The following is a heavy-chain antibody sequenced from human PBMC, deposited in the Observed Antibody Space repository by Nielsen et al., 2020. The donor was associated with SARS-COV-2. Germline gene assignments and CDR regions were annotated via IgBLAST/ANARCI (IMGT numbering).Heavy chain of an antibody. CDR1: GFSLSTSGVG. V-gene: IGHV2-5*02. Sequence: SGPTLVKPTQTLTLTCTFSGFSLSTSGVGVGWIRQPPGKALEWLALIYWDDDKRYSPSLKGRLTITKDTSKNQVVLTMTNMDPVDTATYYCAHRGTAMAKGALDYWGQGTLVTVSS. CDR3: AHRGTAMAKGALDY. D-gene: IGHD5-18*01. J-gene: IGHJ4*02. CDR2: IYWDDDK.